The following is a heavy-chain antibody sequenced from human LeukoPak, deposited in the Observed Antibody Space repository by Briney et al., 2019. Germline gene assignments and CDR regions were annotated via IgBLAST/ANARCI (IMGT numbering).Heavy chain of an antibody. CDR1: GGSISSYY. V-gene: IGHV4-59*01. CDR2: IYYSGST. D-gene: IGHD4-23*01. J-gene: IGHJ4*02. Sequence: SETLSLTCTVSGGSISSYYWSWIRQPPGKGLEWIGYIYYSGSTNYNPSFKSRVTISVDTSKNQFSLKLSSVTAADTAVYYCASGLRWQIDYWGQGTLVTVSS. CDR3: ASGLRWQIDY.